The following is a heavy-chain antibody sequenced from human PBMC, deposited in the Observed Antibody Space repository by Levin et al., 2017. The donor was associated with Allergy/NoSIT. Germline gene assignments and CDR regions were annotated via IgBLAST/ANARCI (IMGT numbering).Heavy chain of an antibody. D-gene: IGHD3-10*01. J-gene: IGHJ4*02. CDR1: GFTFSSYA. CDR3: ANKRMWRGSGSYLDY. V-gene: IGHV3-23*01. Sequence: GGSLRLSCAASGFTFSSYAMSWVRQAPGKGLEWVSAISASGATTYYADSVRGRFTISRDNSKNTLYLQMNSLRAEDTAVYYCANKRMWRGSGSYLDYWGQGTLVTVSS. CDR2: ISASGATT.